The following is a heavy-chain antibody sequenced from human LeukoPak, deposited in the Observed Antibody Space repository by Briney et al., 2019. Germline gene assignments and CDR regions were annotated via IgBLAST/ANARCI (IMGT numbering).Heavy chain of an antibody. J-gene: IGHJ4*02. CDR2: ISYDGSNK. Sequence: GGSLRLSCAASGFTFSSYAMHWVRQAPGKGLEWVAVISYDGSNKYYADSVKGRITISRDNSKNTLYLQMNSLRAEDTAVYYCARDPRITMVRGVIIPPLFDYWGQGTLVTVSS. V-gene: IGHV3-30-3*01. CDR3: ARDPRITMVRGVIIPPLFDY. CDR1: GFTFSSYA. D-gene: IGHD3-10*01.